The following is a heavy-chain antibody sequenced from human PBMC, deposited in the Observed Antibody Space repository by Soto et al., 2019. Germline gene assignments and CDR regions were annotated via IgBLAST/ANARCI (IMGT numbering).Heavy chain of an antibody. CDR1: GGSISSSSYY. CDR2: IYYSGST. J-gene: IGHJ5*02. D-gene: IGHD6-13*01. V-gene: IGHV4-39*01. Sequence: SETLSLTCTVSGGSISSSSYYWGWIRQPPGKGLEWIGSIYYSGSTYYNPSLKSRVTISVDTSKNQFSLKLSSVTAADTAVYYCARAPALYSSSWYLVHWFDPWGQGTLVTVS. CDR3: ARAPALYSSSWYLVHWFDP.